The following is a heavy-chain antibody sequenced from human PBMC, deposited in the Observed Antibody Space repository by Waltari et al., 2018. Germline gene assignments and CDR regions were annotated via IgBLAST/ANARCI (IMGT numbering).Heavy chain of an antibody. Sequence: QVQLQESGPGLVKPSETLSLTCAVSGYSISSGYYWGWIRQPPGKGLEWIGSIYHSGSTYYNPTLKSLVTISVDTSKNQFSLKLSSVAAADTAVYYCARAGGATTDYWGQGTLVTVSS. CDR2: IYHSGST. CDR3: ARAGGATTDY. V-gene: IGHV4-38-2*01. CDR1: GYSISSGYY. D-gene: IGHD1-26*01. J-gene: IGHJ4*02.